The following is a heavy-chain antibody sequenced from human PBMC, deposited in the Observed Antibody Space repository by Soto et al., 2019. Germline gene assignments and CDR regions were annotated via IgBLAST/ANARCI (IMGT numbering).Heavy chain of an antibody. CDR3: AREMNYYDSSGYGKFDY. V-gene: IGHV1-2*04. CDR2: INPNSGGT. J-gene: IGHJ4*02. D-gene: IGHD3-22*01. CDR1: GYTFTGYY. Sequence: GASVKVSCKASGYTFTGYYMHWVRQAPEQGLEWMGWINPNSGGTNYAQKFQGWVTMTRDTSISTAYMELSRLRSDDTAVHYCAREMNYYDSSGYGKFDYWGQGSLVTGSS.